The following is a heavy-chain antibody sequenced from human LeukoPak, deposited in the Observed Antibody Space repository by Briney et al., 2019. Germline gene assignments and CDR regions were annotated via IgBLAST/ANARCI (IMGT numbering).Heavy chain of an antibody. CDR3: ARGGFVVAPPLAV. J-gene: IGHJ6*02. Sequence: ASVKVSCKASEYTSTGYYLHWVRQAPGQGLEWMGCINPGSGGTNYAQKFQDRVTMTRDMYISTAYMELSSLRYDDTAVYYCARGGFVVAPPLAVWGQGTTVTVSS. D-gene: IGHD3-3*01. CDR2: INPGSGGT. CDR1: EYTSTGYY. V-gene: IGHV1-2*02.